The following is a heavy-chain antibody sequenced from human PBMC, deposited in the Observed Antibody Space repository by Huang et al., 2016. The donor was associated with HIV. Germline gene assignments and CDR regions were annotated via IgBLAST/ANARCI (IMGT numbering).Heavy chain of an antibody. D-gene: IGHD2-21*02. CDR1: GDSFDKYW. Sequence: EVQMVQSGAEVKKPGESVKFSCKGYGDSFDKYWIAWVRQMPGQGLEGAATSYPIDTAPLLSPSFQGRFTISADKSSNTAYLQLSSLKDSDTAMYYCARQGVVTALGFWGQGTLVTVSS. V-gene: IGHV5-51*01. CDR2: SYPIDTAP. J-gene: IGHJ4*02. CDR3: ARQGVVTALGF.